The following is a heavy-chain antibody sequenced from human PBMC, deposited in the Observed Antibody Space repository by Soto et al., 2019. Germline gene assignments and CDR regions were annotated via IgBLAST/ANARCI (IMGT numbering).Heavy chain of an antibody. Sequence: GGSLRLSCAASGFTFSSYAMSWVRQAPGKGLEWVSAISGSGGSTYYADSVKGRFTISRDNSKNTLYLQMNSLRAEDTAVYYCAKGVGATNYYYYGMDVWGQGTTVTSP. J-gene: IGHJ6*02. CDR2: ISGSGGST. D-gene: IGHD1-26*01. CDR1: GFTFSSYA. CDR3: AKGVGATNYYYYGMDV. V-gene: IGHV3-23*01.